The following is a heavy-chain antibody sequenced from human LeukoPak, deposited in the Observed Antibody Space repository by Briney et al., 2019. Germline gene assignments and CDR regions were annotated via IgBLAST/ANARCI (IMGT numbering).Heavy chain of an antibody. Sequence: GSLRLSCAASGFTFSSYSMNWVRQAPGKGLEWVSSISSSSSYIYYADSVKGRFTISRDNAKNSLYLQMNSLRAEDTAVYYCARDGAQIQLWLGGDYYYYYGMDVWGQGTTVTVSS. CDR2: ISSSSSYI. J-gene: IGHJ6*02. V-gene: IGHV3-21*01. D-gene: IGHD5-18*01. CDR1: GFTFSSYS. CDR3: ARDGAQIQLWLGGDYYYYYGMDV.